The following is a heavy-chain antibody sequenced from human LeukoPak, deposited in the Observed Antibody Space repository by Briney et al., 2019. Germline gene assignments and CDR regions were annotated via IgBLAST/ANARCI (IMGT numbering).Heavy chain of an antibody. CDR1: GGSFSGYY. V-gene: IGHV4-59*12. CDR2: IYYSGTT. CDR3: ARDPFSSSHDY. J-gene: IGHJ4*02. D-gene: IGHD6-13*01. Sequence: PSETLSLTCAVYGGSFSGYYWNWIRQPPGKGLEWIGYIYYSGTTNYNPSLKSRVSMSVDKSKNQFSLKLSSVTAADKAVYYCARDPFSSSHDYWGQGTLVTVSS.